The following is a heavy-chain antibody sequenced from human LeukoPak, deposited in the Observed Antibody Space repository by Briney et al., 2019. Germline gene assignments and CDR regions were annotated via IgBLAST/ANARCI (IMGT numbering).Heavy chain of an antibody. CDR1: GGSFRSHA. Sequence: ASVKVSCKASGGSFRSHAISWVRQAPGQGLEWMGWINPNSGGTNYAQKFQGRVTMTRDTSISTAYMELSRLRSDDTAVYYCARENQGIWFDPWGQGTLVTVSS. J-gene: IGHJ5*02. V-gene: IGHV1-2*02. CDR3: ARENQGIWFDP. D-gene: IGHD1-14*01. CDR2: INPNSGGT.